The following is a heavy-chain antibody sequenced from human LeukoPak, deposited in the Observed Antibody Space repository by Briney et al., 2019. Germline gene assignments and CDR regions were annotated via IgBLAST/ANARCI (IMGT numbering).Heavy chain of an antibody. CDR3: ARGPLYSSSLYYYYYYMHV. Sequence: KPSETLSLTCTVSGGSISSYYWSWIRQPPGKGLEWIGYIYYSGSTNYNPSLKSRVTISVDTSKNQFSLKLSSVTAADTAVYYCARGPLYSSSLYYYYYYMHVWGKGTTVTVSS. D-gene: IGHD6-6*01. CDR2: IYYSGST. J-gene: IGHJ6*03. CDR1: GGSISSYY. V-gene: IGHV4-59*08.